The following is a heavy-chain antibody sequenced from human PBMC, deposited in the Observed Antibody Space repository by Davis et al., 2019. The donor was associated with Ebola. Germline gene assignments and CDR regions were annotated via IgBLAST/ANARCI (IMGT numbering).Heavy chain of an antibody. J-gene: IGHJ3*02. D-gene: IGHD3-22*01. Sequence: SVKVSCKASGGTFSSYTFTWVRQAPGQGLEWMGRIIPVLDIANYAPKFQGRVTITADKSTSTVYMEVSSLRSEDTAVYYCATQGSTMLVVAGAFEIWGQGTMVTVSS. CDR1: GGTFSSYT. CDR2: IIPVLDIA. CDR3: ATQGSTMLVVAGAFEI. V-gene: IGHV1-69*02.